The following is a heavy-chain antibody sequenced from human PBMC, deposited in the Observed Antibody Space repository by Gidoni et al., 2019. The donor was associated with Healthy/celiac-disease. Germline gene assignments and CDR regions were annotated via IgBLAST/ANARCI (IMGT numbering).Heavy chain of an antibody. D-gene: IGHD4-17*01. J-gene: IGHJ4*02. CDR2: IYYSGST. CDR3: AREGVLGDYGSGFDY. Sequence: QVQLQESGPGLVKPSETLSLTCSVSGCSIRSHYWSCIRQPPGKGLEWIGYIYYSGSTNYNPSLKSRVTISVDTSKNQFSLKLNSVTAADTAVYYCAREGVLGDYGSGFDYWGQGTLVTVSS. V-gene: IGHV4-59*11. CDR1: GCSIRSHY.